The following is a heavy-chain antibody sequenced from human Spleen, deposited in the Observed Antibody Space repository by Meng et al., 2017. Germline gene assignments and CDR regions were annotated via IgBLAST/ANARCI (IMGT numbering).Heavy chain of an antibody. D-gene: IGHD2-2*01. CDR1: GGSISGSSW. CDR3: ARGYCSTTNCNWFDP. V-gene: IGHV4-4*02. Sequence: QVQLQESGPGLVKPSGTLSFTCSVSGGSISGSSWWTWVRQPPGKGLEWIGEIYHTGSTNYNPSLKSRVTISVDKSKNQFSLKLSSVTAADTAVYYCARGYCSTTNCNWFDPWGQGTLVTVSS. CDR2: IYHTGST. J-gene: IGHJ5*02.